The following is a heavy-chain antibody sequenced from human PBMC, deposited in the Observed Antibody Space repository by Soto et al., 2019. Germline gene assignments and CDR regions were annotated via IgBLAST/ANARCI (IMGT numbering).Heavy chain of an antibody. V-gene: IGHV4-59*01. D-gene: IGHD6-19*01. Sequence: QVQLQESGPGLVKPSETLSLTCTVSGDSISSLYWSWIRQPPGKGLEWIGYIYYSGSINYNPSLKSRVTISVDPSKNQFSLRLSSVTAADTAVYYCAKSLWDTSGWKTDYWGQGTLVNVAA. CDR2: IYYSGSI. CDR3: AKSLWDTSGWKTDY. J-gene: IGHJ4*02. CDR1: GDSISSLY.